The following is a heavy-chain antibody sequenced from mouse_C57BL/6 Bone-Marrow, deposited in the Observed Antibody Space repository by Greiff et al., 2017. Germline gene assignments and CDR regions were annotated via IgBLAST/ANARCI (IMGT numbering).Heavy chain of an antibody. Sequence: VMLVESGGDLVKPGGSLKLSCAASGFTFSSYGLSWVRPTPDKRLEWVATISSGGSYTYYPDSVKGRFTISRDNAKNTLYLQMSRLKSEDTAMYYCARAFYYYGSRGYAMDYWGQGTSVTVSS. CDR1: GFTFSSYG. V-gene: IGHV5-6*02. J-gene: IGHJ4*01. CDR3: ARAFYYYGSRGYAMDY. D-gene: IGHD1-1*01. CDR2: ISSGGSYT.